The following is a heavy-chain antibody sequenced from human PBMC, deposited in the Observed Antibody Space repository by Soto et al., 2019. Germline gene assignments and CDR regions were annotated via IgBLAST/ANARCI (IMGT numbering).Heavy chain of an antibody. CDR2: IIPIFGTA. CDR1: GGTFSSYA. D-gene: IGHD5-18*01. J-gene: IGHJ6*02. Sequence: SVKVSCKASGGTFSSYAISWVRQAPGQGLEWMGGIIPIFGTANYAQKFQGRVTITADESTSTAYMELSSLRSEDTAVHYCAREGIQLRETGWLQSYYYYYCMDVWGQWTTVTVSS. CDR3: AREGIQLRETGWLQSYYYYYCMDV. V-gene: IGHV1-69*13.